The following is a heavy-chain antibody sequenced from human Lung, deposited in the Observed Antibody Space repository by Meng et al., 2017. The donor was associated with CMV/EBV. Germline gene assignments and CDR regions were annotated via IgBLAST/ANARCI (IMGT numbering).Heavy chain of an antibody. Sequence: SETLSLXCTVSGGSVSSGSFYWSWIRQPPAKGLEWIGYIYYSGSTKYNPSLKSRVTISVDMFKNQFSLKLSSVTAADTAVYYCARDSYSSSYPYSYYLGMDVWGQGNXVNGFS. CDR3: ARDSYSSSYPYSYYLGMDV. D-gene: IGHD6-6*01. CDR1: GGSVSSGSFY. J-gene: IGHJ6*01. CDR2: IYYSGST. V-gene: IGHV4-61*01.